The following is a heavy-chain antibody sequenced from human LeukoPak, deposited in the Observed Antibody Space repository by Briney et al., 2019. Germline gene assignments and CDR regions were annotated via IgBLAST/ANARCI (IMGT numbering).Heavy chain of an antibody. CDR1: GGSFSGYY. CDR2: INHSGSS. V-gene: IGHV4-34*01. D-gene: IGHD3-10*01. J-gene: IGHJ5*02. CDR3: ARRRTMVRGVIPWFDP. Sequence: PSETLSLTCAVYGGSFSGYYWSWIRQPPGKGLEWIGEINHSGSSNYNPSLKSRVTISVDTSKNHFTLKLNSVTAADTAVYYCARRRTMVRGVIPWFDPWGQGTLVTVSS.